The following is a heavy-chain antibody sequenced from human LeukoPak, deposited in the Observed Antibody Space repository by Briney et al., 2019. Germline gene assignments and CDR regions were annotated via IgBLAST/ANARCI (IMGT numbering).Heavy chain of an antibody. D-gene: IGHD2-21*02. Sequence: SETLSLTCTVSNGSISSNTYFWSWIRQPAGKGLEWIGRMSSSGISTYSPSLKSRVTISVDTSKNQFSLKLSSVTAADTAVYYCARERVYCGGDCYSGSEYYYMDVWGKGTTVTVSS. CDR2: MSSSGIS. J-gene: IGHJ6*03. CDR3: ARERVYCGGDCYSGSEYYYMDV. V-gene: IGHV4-61*02. CDR1: NGSISSNTYF.